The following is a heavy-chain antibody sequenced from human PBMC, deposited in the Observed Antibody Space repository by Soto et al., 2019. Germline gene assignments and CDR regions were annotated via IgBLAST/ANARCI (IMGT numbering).Heavy chain of an antibody. CDR3: ARDGDGSIDY. CDR2: IWYDGSNK. CDR1: GFTFSSYG. D-gene: IGHD3-10*01. V-gene: IGHV3-33*01. J-gene: IGHJ4*02. Sequence: QVQLVESGGGVVQPGRSLRLSCAASGFTFSSYGMHWVRQAPGKGLEWVAVIWYDGSNKYYADSVKGRFTISRDNSKNTLYLQMNSLRVEDTAVFYCARDGDGSIDYWGQGTPVTVSS.